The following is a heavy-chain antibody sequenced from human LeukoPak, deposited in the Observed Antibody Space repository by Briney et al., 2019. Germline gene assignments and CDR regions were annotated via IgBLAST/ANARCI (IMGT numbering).Heavy chain of an antibody. Sequence: PGGSLRLSCAASGFTFNNYGMHWVLQAAGKGLESVAFTRYDGSIKDYADSVKGRFTISRDNSKNMLYLEMNSLRTDDTALYYCAKERLLGYFYMDVWGKGTTVTVSS. V-gene: IGHV3-30*02. CDR2: TRYDGSIK. CDR3: AKERLLGYFYMDV. CDR1: GFTFNNYG. J-gene: IGHJ6*03. D-gene: IGHD3-3*02.